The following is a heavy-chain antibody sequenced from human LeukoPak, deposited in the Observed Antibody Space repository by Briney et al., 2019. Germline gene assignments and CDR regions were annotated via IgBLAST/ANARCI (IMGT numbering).Heavy chain of an antibody. Sequence: PGGSLRLSCAASGFTFSSYGMTWVRQAPGKGLEWVSYISSTSRTIYDADSVKGRFTISRDNAKNSLYLQMNSLRDEDTAVYYCARDPLRWLQNNYYYYYMDVWGKGTTVTVSS. CDR3: ARDPLRWLQNNYYYYYMDV. V-gene: IGHV3-48*02. J-gene: IGHJ6*03. CDR1: GFTFSSYG. CDR2: ISSTSRTI. D-gene: IGHD5-24*01.